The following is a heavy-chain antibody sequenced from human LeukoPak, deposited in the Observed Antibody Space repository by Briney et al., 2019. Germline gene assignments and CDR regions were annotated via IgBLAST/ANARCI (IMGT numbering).Heavy chain of an antibody. J-gene: IGHJ3*02. D-gene: IGHD3-22*01. V-gene: IGHV4-39*01. Sequence: SETLSLTCTVSGDSISSSSYYWGWIRQPPGKGLEWIGSIYYSGSTYYNPSLKSRVTISVDTSKNQFSLKLSSVTAADTAVYYCAKMYYYDSSGYYSGTRAFDIWGQGTMATVSS. CDR2: IYYSGST. CDR1: GDSISSSSYY. CDR3: AKMYYYDSSGYYSGTRAFDI.